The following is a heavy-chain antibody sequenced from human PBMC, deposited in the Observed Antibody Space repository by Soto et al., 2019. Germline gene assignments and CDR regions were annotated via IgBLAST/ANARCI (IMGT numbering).Heavy chain of an antibody. J-gene: IGHJ6*02. D-gene: IGHD3-3*01. Sequence: SVKVSCKASGGTFSSYAISWVRQAPGQGLEWMGGIIPIFGTANYAQKFQGRVTITADESTSTAYMELSSLRSEDTAVYYCASPRKGEWLLSYYYGMDVWGQGTTVTVSS. CDR3: ASPRKGEWLLSYYYGMDV. CDR2: IIPIFGTA. V-gene: IGHV1-69*13. CDR1: GGTFSSYA.